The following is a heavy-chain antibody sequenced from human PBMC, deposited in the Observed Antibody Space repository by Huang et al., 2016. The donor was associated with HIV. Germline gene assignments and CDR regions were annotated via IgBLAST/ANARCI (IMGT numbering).Heavy chain of an antibody. CDR2: VYQSGST. D-gene: IGHD6-13*01. J-gene: IGHJ4*02. CDR3: ASQHIGAAATWF. Sequence: QLQLQESGPGQVKPSETLSLTCTVSGDFISSTNYYWGWIRQSPGKGLEWVGRVYQSGSTNDNPSLKSRVTLSGDTSRNQFSLRLNSVTAADTAVYYCASQHIGAAATWFWGRGTQVAVSS. V-gene: IGHV4-39*01. CDR1: GDFISSTNYY.